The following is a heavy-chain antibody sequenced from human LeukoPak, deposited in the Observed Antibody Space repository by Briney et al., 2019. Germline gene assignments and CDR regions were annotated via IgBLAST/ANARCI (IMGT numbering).Heavy chain of an antibody. V-gene: IGHV3-30*18. J-gene: IGHJ4*02. D-gene: IGHD2-15*01. CDR3: AKSDLGHRSRQVGHFDY. CDR1: GFTLSTYG. Sequence: PGRSLRLSCAASGFTLSTYGMHWVRQAPGKGLEWVAVISYDGSNKYYTDSVKGRFTISRDNSKNTLYLQMNSLRTEDTAVYYCAKSDLGHRSRQVGHFDYWGQGTLVTVSS. CDR2: ISYDGSNK.